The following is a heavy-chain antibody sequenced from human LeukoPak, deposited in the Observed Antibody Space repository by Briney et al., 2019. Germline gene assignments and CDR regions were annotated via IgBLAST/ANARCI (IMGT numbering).Heavy chain of an antibody. V-gene: IGHV1-18*04. CDR1: GYTFTSYY. D-gene: IGHD3-10*01. J-gene: IGHJ4*02. Sequence: GASVKVSCKASGYTFTSYYMHWVRQAPGQGLEWMGWISAYNGNTNYAQKLQGRVTMTTDTSTSTAYMELRSLRSDDTAVYYCAREMDGSGSYYYWGQGTLVTVSS. CDR3: AREMDGSGSYYY. CDR2: ISAYNGNT.